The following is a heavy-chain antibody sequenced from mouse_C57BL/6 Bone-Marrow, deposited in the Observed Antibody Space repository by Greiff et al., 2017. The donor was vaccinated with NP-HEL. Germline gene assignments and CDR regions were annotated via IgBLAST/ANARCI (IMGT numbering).Heavy chain of an antibody. V-gene: IGHV1-69*01. CDR1: GYTFTSYW. Sequence: VQLQQPGAELVMPGASVKLSCKASGYTFTSYWMHWVKQRPGQGLEWIGEIDPSDSYTNYNQKFKGKSTLTVDKSSSTAYMQLSSLTSEDSAVYYCARGRLLRWYFDVWGTGTTVTVSS. J-gene: IGHJ1*03. D-gene: IGHD1-1*01. CDR2: IDPSDSYT. CDR3: ARGRLLRWYFDV.